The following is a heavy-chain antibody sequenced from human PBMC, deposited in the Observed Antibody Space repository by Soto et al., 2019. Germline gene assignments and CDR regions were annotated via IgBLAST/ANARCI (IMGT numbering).Heavy chain of an antibody. CDR3: AREDSAAAAGTHLSYYYYGMDV. Sequence: PSQTLSLPCAISGDSVSSNSAAWNWIRQSPSRGLEWLGRTYYRSKWYNDYAVSVKSRITINPDTSKNQFSLQLNSVTPEDTAVYYCAREDSAAAAGTHLSYYYYGMDVWGQGTTVTVSS. V-gene: IGHV6-1*01. CDR1: GDSVSSNSAA. CDR2: TYYRSKWYN. D-gene: IGHD6-13*01. J-gene: IGHJ6*02.